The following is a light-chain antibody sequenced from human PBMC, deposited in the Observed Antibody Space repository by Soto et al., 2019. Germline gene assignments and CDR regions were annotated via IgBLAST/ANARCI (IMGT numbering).Light chain of an antibody. V-gene: IGLV2-23*01. J-gene: IGLJ2*01. CDR3: CSYAGSSTLI. Sequence: QSALTQPASVSGSPGQSITISCTGTSSDLGSYTFVSWYQHHPGKAPKLMIYEGSKRPSGVSNRFSGSKSGNTASLTISGLQAEDEADYYCCSYAGSSTLIFGGGTKLTVL. CDR2: EGS. CDR1: SSDLGSYTF.